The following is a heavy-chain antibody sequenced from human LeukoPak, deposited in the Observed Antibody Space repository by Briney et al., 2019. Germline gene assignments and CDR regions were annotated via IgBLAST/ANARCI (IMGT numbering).Heavy chain of an antibody. CDR2: ISGSGGST. CDR3: AKKVDCSSTSCYGPWFDP. D-gene: IGHD2-2*01. J-gene: IGHJ5*02. CDR1: GFTFSSYA. Sequence: PGASLRLSCAASGFTFSSYAMSWVRQAPGKGLEWVSAISGSGGSTYYADSVKGRFTISRDNSKNTLYLQMNSLRAEDTAVYYCAKKVDCSSTSCYGPWFDPWGQGTLVTVSP. V-gene: IGHV3-23*01.